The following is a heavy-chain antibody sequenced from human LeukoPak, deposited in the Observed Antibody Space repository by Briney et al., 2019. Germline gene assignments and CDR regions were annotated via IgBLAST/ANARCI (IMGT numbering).Heavy chain of an antibody. Sequence: ASVKVSCKASGYTFTSYYMHWVRQAPGQGLEWMGIINPSGGSTSYAQKFQGRVTMTRDMSTSTVYMELSSLRSEDTAVYYCARWGNWNYGTDTYYMDVWGQGTTVTVSS. CDR2: INPSGGST. CDR3: ARWGNWNYGTDTYYMDV. D-gene: IGHD1-7*01. CDR1: GYTFTSYY. V-gene: IGHV1-46*01. J-gene: IGHJ6*03.